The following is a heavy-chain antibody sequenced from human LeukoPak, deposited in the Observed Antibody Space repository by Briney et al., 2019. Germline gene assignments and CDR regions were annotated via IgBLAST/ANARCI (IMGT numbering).Heavy chain of an antibody. CDR3: ARGRCTSCSFDY. J-gene: IGHJ4*02. V-gene: IGHV4-4*07. CDR1: GGSLSSSI. CDR2: IYTSGST. Sequence: SETLSVTSTVPGGSLSSSIASSIRQPPQKGLASIGSIYTSGSTNYNPSLKSRVTMSVDTSKNQFSLNLSSVTAADTAVYYCARGRCTSCSFDYWGQGTLVTVSS. D-gene: IGHD2-2*01.